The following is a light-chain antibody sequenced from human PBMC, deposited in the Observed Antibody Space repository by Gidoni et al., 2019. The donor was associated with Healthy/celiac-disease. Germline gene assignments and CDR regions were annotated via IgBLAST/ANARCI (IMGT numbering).Light chain of an antibody. CDR2: YAS. V-gene: IGKV1-33*01. Sequence: DIKMTQYPSSLSAPVGDRVTITCQASQDISNYLNWSQQKPGKAPKLLIYYASNLETGVPSRFSGSGSGTDFTFTISSLQPEDIATYYCQQYDNLPLTFGGGTKVEIK. CDR3: QQYDNLPLT. J-gene: IGKJ4*01. CDR1: QDISNY.